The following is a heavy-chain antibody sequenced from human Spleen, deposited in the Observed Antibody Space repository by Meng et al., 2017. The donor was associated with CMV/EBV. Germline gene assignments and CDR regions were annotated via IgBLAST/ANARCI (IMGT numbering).Heavy chain of an antibody. CDR1: GFTFSSYG. V-gene: IGHV3-30*02. Sequence: GGSLRLSCAASGFTFSSYGMHWVRQAPGKGLEWVAFIRYDGSNKYYIDSVKGRFTISRDNSKNTVSLQMNSLRAEDTAVYYCARVRNSSGWQYYFDYWGQGTLVTVSS. D-gene: IGHD6-19*01. J-gene: IGHJ4*02. CDR2: IRYDGSNK. CDR3: ARVRNSSGWQYYFDY.